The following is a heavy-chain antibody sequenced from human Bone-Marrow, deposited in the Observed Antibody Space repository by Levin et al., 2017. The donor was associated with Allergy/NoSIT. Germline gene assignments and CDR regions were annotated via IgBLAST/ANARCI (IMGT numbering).Heavy chain of an antibody. CDR3: ARDSFSTSSGLDYYYGLDV. Sequence: KGLVWVAKIKADGSEKYYVDSLKGRFSISRDNTRKSVSLQISNLRAEDTAVYYCARDSFSTSSGLDYYYGLDVWGQGTTVTV. V-gene: IGHV3-7*01. D-gene: IGHD2-2*01. J-gene: IGHJ6*02. CDR2: IKADGSEK.